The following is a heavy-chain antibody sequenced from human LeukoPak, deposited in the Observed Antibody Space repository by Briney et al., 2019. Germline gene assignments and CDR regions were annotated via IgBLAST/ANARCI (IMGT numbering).Heavy chain of an antibody. CDR2: IYSGGST. V-gene: IGHV3-53*01. J-gene: IGHJ5*02. D-gene: IGHD3-10*01. Sequence: GGSLRLSCAASGFTVSSNYMSWVRQAPGQGLEWVSVIYSGGSTYYADSVKGRFTISRDNAENSLYLQMSSLRVEDTAVYYCARDARNYGSGSALFDPWGQGTPVIVSS. CDR1: GFTVSSNY. CDR3: ARDARNYGSGSALFDP.